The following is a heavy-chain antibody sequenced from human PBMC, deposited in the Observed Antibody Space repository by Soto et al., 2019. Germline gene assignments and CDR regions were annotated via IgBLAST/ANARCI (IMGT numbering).Heavy chain of an antibody. Sequence: XSVKVSYNASGYTFTSYGISLVRHSPGQGLEWMGWISAYNGNTNYAQKLQGRVTMTTDTSTSTAYMELRSLRSEDTAVYYCARPLGYCSGGSCYFDYWGQGTLVTVSS. J-gene: IGHJ4*02. CDR2: ISAYNGNT. CDR1: GYTFTSYG. V-gene: IGHV1-18*01. CDR3: ARPLGYCSGGSCYFDY. D-gene: IGHD2-15*01.